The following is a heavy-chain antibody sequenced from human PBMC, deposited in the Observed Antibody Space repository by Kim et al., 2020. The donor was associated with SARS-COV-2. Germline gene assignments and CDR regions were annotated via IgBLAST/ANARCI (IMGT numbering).Heavy chain of an antibody. J-gene: IGHJ4*02. D-gene: IGHD5-12*01. V-gene: IGHV4-4*02. CDR3: ARDVRDGYIFDY. Sequence: YNPSLKSRVTIAVDKSKNQFSLKLSSVTAADTAVYYCARDVRDGYIFDYWGQGTLVTVSS.